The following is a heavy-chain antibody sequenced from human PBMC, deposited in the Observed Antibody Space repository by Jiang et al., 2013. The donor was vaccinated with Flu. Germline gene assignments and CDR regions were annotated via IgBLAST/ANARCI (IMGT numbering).Heavy chain of an antibody. CDR1: GYSFSTW. D-gene: IGHD1-1*01. CDR3: ARRPFHGTPDY. V-gene: IGHV5-51*01. Sequence: GAEVKKPGESLKISCKGSGYSFSTWIGWVRQMPGKGLEWLGIVYPGVSTATYIPSFQGQVTISADKSLSTAYLQWSSLKASDTGIYYCARRPFHGTPDYWGQGTLVTVSS. J-gene: IGHJ4*02. CDR2: VYPGVSTA.